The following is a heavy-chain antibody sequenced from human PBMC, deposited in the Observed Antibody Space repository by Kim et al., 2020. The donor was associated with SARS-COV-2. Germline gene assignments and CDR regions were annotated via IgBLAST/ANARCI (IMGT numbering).Heavy chain of an antibody. J-gene: IGHJ4*02. D-gene: IGHD6-19*01. V-gene: IGHV4-59*08. CDR3: ASGDYDSSGWYYFDY. CDR1: GGSISSYY. CDR2: IYYSGST. Sequence: ETLSLTCTVSGGSISSYYWSWIRQPPGKGLEWIGYIYYSGSTNYNPSLKSRVTISVDTSKNQFSLKLSSVTAADTAVYYCASGDYDSSGWYYFDYWGQGTLVTVSS.